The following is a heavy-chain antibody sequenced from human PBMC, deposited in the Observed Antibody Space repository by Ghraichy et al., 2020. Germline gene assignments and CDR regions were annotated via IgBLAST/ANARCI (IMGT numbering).Heavy chain of an antibody. CDR1: GYTFTGYY. CDR2: INPNSGGT. J-gene: IGHJ4*02. CDR3: AREYCSSTSCPDYFDY. V-gene: IGHV1-2*04. Sequence: ASVKVSCKASGYTFTGYYMHWVRQAPGQGLEWMGWINPNSGGTNYAQKFQGWVTMTRDTSISTAYMELSRLRSDDTAVYYCAREYCSSTSCPDYFDYWGQGTLVTVSS. D-gene: IGHD2-2*01.